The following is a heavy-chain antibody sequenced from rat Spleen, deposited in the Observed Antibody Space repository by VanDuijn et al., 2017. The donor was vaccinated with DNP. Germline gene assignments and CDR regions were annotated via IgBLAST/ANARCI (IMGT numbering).Heavy chain of an antibody. CDR1: GYSITSHY. V-gene: IGHV3-1*01. CDR2: ISYSGNT. CDR3: ARWTRYFDY. Sequence: EVQLQESGPGLVKPSQSLSLTCSVTGYSITSHYWGWIRKFPGNKMEYIGHISYSGNTNYNPSLKSRISITRDTSKNHFFLHLNSVTTEDTATYYCARWTRYFDYWGQGVMVTVSS. D-gene: IGHD1-7*01. J-gene: IGHJ2*01.